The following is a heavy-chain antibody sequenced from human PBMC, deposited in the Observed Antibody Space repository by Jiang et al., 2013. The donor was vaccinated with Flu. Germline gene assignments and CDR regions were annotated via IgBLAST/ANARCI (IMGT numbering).Heavy chain of an antibody. CDR2: INYSGNT. V-gene: IGHV4-34*01. J-gene: IGHJ4*02. Sequence: KGLEWIGKINYSGNTNYNPSLKSRVTISVDTSKNQFSLKLSSVTAADTAVYYCARGLHYDFMQDWGQGTLVTVSS. D-gene: IGHD3-3*01. CDR3: ARGLHYDFMQD.